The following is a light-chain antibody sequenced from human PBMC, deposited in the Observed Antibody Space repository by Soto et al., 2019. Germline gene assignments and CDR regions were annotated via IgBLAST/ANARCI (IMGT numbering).Light chain of an antibody. J-gene: IGLJ7*01. CDR2: GNS. Sequence: QSVLTQPPSVSGAPGQRVTISCTGSSSNIGAGYDVHWYQQLPGTAPKLLIYGNSNRPSGVPDRFSGSKSGTSASLALTGLQAEDEADYYCQSYDSSLSGSVLGGGTQLTVL. CDR3: QSYDSSLSGSV. V-gene: IGLV1-40*01. CDR1: SSNIGAGYD.